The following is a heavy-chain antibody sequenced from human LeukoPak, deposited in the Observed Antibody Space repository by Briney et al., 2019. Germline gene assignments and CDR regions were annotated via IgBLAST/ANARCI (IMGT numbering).Heavy chain of an antibody. CDR3: ARVIGDYYYYYMDV. V-gene: IGHV4-4*07. Sequence: SETLSLTCSVSGGSIRSSYWSWIRQPAGKGLEWIGRIYTSGSTNYNPSLKSRVTISVDTSKNQFSLKLSSVTAADTAVYYCARVIGDYYYYYMDVWGKGTTVTVSS. J-gene: IGHJ6*03. CDR1: GGSIRSSY. D-gene: IGHD2-21*01. CDR2: IYTSGST.